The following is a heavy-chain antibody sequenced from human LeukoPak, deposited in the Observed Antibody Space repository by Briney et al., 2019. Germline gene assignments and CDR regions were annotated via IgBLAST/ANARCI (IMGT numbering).Heavy chain of an antibody. D-gene: IGHD3-10*01. V-gene: IGHV4-30-2*06. CDR3: VRGSSVTMVRGVIVTYGLDV. J-gene: IGHJ6*02. CDR2: IYHSGDT. Sequence: PSQTLSLTCGVSGGSIRSSGYSWSWIRQSPGMGLEWIGNIYHSGDTYYNPSLKNRLTISVDRLKNQFSLRLTSVTAADTAVYYCVRGSSVTMVRGVIVTYGLDVWGQGTTVTVSS. CDR1: GGSIRSSGYS.